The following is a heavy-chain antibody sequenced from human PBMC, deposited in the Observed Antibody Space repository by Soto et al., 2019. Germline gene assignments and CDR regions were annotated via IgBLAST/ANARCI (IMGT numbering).Heavy chain of an antibody. V-gene: IGHV3-23*01. D-gene: IGHD3-22*01. CDR2: ISGSGGST. CDR3: ATPVMYYYDSSGEIGFDY. Sequence: GGSLRLSCAASGFTFSSYAMSWVRQAPGKGLEWVSAISGSGGSTYYAASVKGRFTISRDNSKNTLYLQMNSLRAEDTAVYYCATPVMYYYDSSGEIGFDYWGQGTLVTVSS. CDR1: GFTFSSYA. J-gene: IGHJ4*02.